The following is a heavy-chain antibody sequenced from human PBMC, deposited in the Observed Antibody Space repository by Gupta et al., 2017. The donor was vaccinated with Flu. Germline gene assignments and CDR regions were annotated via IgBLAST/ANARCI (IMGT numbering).Heavy chain of an antibody. CDR1: GFNFDDHA. CDR3: AKDYVSTVTTSGWFDP. CDR2: ISWNSDTT. Sequence: EMQLVESGGGLVQPGRSLRLSCAASGFNFDDHAMHWVRQAPGKGLEWVSGISWNSDTTDYADSVRGRFTISRDNAKNSLYLQMNSLRTEDTAFYYCAKDYVSTVTTSGWFDPWGQGTLVTVSS. J-gene: IGHJ5*02. D-gene: IGHD4-17*01. V-gene: IGHV3-9*01.